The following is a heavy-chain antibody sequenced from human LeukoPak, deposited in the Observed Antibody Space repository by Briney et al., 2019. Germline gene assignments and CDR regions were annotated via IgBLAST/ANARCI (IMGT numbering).Heavy chain of an antibody. CDR1: GFTFSSYA. J-gene: IGHJ5*02. CDR3: AKGVIWGYYDSSGYYP. CDR2: ISGSGGST. D-gene: IGHD3-22*01. V-gene: IGHV3-23*01. Sequence: GGSLRLSCAASGFTFSSYAMSWVRQAPGKGLEWVSAISGSGGSTYYADSVKGRFTISRDNSKNTLYLQMNSLRAEDTAVYYCAKGVIWGYYDSSGYYPWGQGTLVTVSS.